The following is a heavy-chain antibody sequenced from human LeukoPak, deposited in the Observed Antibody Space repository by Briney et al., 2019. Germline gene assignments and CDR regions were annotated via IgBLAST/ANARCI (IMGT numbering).Heavy chain of an antibody. CDR2: INHSGST. V-gene: IGHV4-34*01. J-gene: IGHJ4*02. CDR3: ARGFRGQWFFDY. CDR1: YX. Sequence: YXWXWXRQPPGKGLGWIGEINHSGSTNYNPSLKSRVTISVDTSKNQFSLKLSSVTAADTAVYYCARGFRGQWFFDYWGQGTLVTVSS. D-gene: IGHD3-22*01.